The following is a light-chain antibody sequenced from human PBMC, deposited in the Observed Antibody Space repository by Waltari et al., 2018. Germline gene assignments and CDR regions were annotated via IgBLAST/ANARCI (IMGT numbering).Light chain of an antibody. CDR2: SAS. J-gene: IGKJ1*01. Sequence: DIQMTQSPSSLSASVGDRVTITCRASQTISSFLNWYQQKPGKAPKLLISSASTLQSGVPSRVSGSISGTDFTLTISSLQPEDFATFYCQQSFSIPPTFGQGTTVEI. V-gene: IGKV1-39*01. CDR1: QTISSF. CDR3: QQSFSIPPT.